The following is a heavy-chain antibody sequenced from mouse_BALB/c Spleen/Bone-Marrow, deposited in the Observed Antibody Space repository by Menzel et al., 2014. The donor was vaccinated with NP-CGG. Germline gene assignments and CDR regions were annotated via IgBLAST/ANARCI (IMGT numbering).Heavy chain of an antibody. V-gene: IGHV14-3*02. CDR1: GFNIKDTY. D-gene: IGHD1-1*01. J-gene: IGHJ3*01. Sequence: EVKLQESGAELVKPGASVKLSCTASGFNIKDTYMHWVKQRPEQGLEWIGRIDPANGNTKYDPKFQGKATITADTSSNTAYLLLSSLTSEDTAVYYCASYYYGSSRFAYWGQGTLVTVSA. CDR3: ASYYYGSSRFAY. CDR2: IDPANGNT.